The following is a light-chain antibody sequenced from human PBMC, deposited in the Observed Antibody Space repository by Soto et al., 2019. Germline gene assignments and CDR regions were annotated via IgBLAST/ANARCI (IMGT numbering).Light chain of an antibody. V-gene: IGKV3-11*01. CDR3: QQRRNWLT. Sequence: EIVLTQSPANLSLSPGERATLSCRASQSVSSYLAWYHQKPGQAPRLLIYDASNRATGIPARFSGSGSGTDLTVTISSLEPENFAVYYCQQRRNWLTFGGGTKLELK. CDR2: DAS. CDR1: QSVSSY. J-gene: IGKJ4*01.